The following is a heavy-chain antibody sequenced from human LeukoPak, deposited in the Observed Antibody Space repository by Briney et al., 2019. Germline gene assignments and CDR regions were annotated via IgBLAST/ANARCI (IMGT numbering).Heavy chain of an antibody. D-gene: IGHD4-17*01. CDR1: GFTFGYYA. V-gene: IGHV3-23*01. Sequence: GGSLRLSCTGSGFTFGYYAMSWVRQAPGKGLEWVSAISGSGGSTYYADSVKGRFTISRDNSKNTLYLQMNSLRAEDTAVYYCAKAPRDYGDYGGDYFDYWGQGTLVTVSS. CDR2: ISGSGGST. J-gene: IGHJ4*02. CDR3: AKAPRDYGDYGGDYFDY.